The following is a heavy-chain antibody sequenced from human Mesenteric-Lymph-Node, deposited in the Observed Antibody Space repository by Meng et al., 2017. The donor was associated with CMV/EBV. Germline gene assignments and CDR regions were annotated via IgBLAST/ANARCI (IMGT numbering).Heavy chain of an antibody. Sequence: GGSLRLSCAASGFTFSTYAMTWVRQAPGKGLEWLSPISGRGSITYYADSVKGRFTISRDNSKNTLYLQMNSLRAEDTAVYYCAKGSRDGFNGLFDYWGQGALVTVSS. V-gene: IGHV3-23*01. CDR1: GFTFSTYA. CDR2: ISGRGSIT. D-gene: IGHD5-24*01. J-gene: IGHJ4*02. CDR3: AKGSRDGFNGLFDY.